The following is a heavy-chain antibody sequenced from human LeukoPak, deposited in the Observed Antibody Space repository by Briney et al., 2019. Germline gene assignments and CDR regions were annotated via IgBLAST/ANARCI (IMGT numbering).Heavy chain of an antibody. J-gene: IGHJ4*02. CDR3: AKDRYYDNTGDHYESEY. Sequence: GGSLRLSCAASGFTFTTYGMHWVRQAPGKGLEWVAFIQNDEIDKFYADSVKGRFTISRDNSKNTLYLQMNSLRAEDTAVYYCAKDRYYDNTGDHYESEYWGQGTLVTVSS. D-gene: IGHD3-22*01. V-gene: IGHV3-30*02. CDR2: IQNDEIDK. CDR1: GFTFTTYG.